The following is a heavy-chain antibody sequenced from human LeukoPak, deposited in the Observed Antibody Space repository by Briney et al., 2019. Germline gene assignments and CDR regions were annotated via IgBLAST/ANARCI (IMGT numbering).Heavy chain of an antibody. D-gene: IGHD1-26*01. J-gene: IGHJ3*02. V-gene: IGHV3-72*01. CDR1: GFAFSNAW. CDR3: TRAFSGGSAYAFDI. Sequence: GGSLRLSCAASGFAFSNAWMSWVRQAPGKGLEWVGRTGDKGSRYTTEYAASVKGRFTISRDDSKNSLYLQMNSLKSEDTAVYYSTRAFSGGSAYAFDIWGPGTMVTVSS. CDR2: TGDKGSRYTT.